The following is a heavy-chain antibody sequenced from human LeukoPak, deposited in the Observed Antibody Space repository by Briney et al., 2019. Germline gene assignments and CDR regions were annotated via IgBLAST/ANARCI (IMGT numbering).Heavy chain of an antibody. CDR2: INTYNGNT. CDR1: GYTFSSYG. Sequence: ASVKVSCKASGYTFSSYGISWVRQAPGQGLEWMGWINTYNGNTNYAQKLQDRVALTTDTSTNTIHMELRSLTSDDTAVYFCARDDSCSGDKCVSLGGFDVWGQGTTVIVSS. D-gene: IGHD3-16*01. J-gene: IGHJ3*01. CDR3: ARDDSCSGDKCVSLGGFDV. V-gene: IGHV1-18*01.